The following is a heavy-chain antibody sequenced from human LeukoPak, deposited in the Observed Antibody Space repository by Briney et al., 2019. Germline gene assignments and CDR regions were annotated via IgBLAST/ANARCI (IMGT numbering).Heavy chain of an antibody. CDR1: GFTFGDYL. CDR3: SRGSGWLSVY. V-gene: IGHV3-49*03. J-gene: IGHJ4*02. Sequence: GGSLRLSCTASGFTFGDYLMSWFRQAPGKRLEWIGFISGGTTEYAASVKGRFTISRDDSTSIAYLQMNSLTTEDTAVYYCSRGSGWLSVYWGQGTLVTVSS. D-gene: IGHD6-19*01. CDR2: ISGGTT.